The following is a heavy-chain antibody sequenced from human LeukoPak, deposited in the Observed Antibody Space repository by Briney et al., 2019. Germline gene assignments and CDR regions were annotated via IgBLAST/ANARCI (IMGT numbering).Heavy chain of an antibody. Sequence: GESLQISCKGSGYSFTSYWIAWVRQMPGKGLEWMGIIYPSDSDTRYSPSFQGQVTISADKSITTAYLQWSSLEASDTAIYFCARQGNSYGYNYWGQGTLVTVSS. CDR2: IYPSDSDT. V-gene: IGHV5-51*01. CDR1: GYSFTSYW. D-gene: IGHD5-18*01. J-gene: IGHJ4*02. CDR3: ARQGNSYGYNY.